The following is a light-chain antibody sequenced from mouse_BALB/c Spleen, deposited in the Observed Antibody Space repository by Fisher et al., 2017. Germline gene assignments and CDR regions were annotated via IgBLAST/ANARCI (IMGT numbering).Light chain of an antibody. Sequence: DIVMTQSTAIMSASPGEKVTMTCRASSSVSSSYMHWYQQKPGSSPRLWIYSTSNLASGVPARFSGSGSGTDFTLNIHPVEEEDAATYYCQQSNEDPWTFGGGTKLEIK. V-gene: IGKV4-57-1*01. J-gene: IGKJ1*01. CDR3: QQSNEDPWT. CDR2: STS. CDR1: SSVSSSY.